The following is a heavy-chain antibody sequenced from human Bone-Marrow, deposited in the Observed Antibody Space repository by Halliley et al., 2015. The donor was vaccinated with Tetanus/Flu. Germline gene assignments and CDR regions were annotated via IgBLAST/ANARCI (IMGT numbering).Heavy chain of an antibody. V-gene: IGHV1-18*04. Sequence: VQLVQSGAEVKKPGASVKVSCRASGYTFTSYGISWVRQAPGQGLQFMGWISVRNGDTNYAQKFQGRLTVTADTSTSTAYMELRSLRSDDTAVYYCARGQGYHWGQGTLVTVSS. CDR3: ARGQGYH. D-gene: IGHD2-2*01. CDR2: ISVRNGDT. J-gene: IGHJ4*02. CDR1: GYTFTSYG.